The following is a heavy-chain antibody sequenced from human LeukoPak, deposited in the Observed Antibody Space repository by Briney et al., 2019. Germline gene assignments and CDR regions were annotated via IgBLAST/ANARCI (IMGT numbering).Heavy chain of an antibody. CDR3: ARVRSYCSGGSCYGWFDP. J-gene: IGHJ5*02. V-gene: IGHV1-46*01. CDR1: GGTFSNYA. CDR2: INPSGGST. Sequence: ASVKVSCKASGGTFSNYAINWVRQAPGQGLEWMGIINPSGGSTSYARKFQGRVTMTRDTSTSTVYMELSSLRSEDTAVYYCARVRSYCSGGSCYGWFDPWGQGTLVTVSS. D-gene: IGHD2-15*01.